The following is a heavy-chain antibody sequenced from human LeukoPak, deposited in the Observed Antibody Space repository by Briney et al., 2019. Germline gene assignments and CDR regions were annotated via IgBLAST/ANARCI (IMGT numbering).Heavy chain of an antibody. CDR1: GFTFNTYA. J-gene: IGHJ1*01. CDR2: ISGSGDRT. CDR3: AKRDYPETSGYAPLFQH. D-gene: IGHD3-22*01. V-gene: IGHV3-23*01. Sequence: GGSLRLSCAASGFTFNTYAMSWVRQAPGKGLECVSGISGSGDRTLYADSVKGRFTISRDNSKNTLYLQMNSLRDEDTAIYYCAKRDYPETSGYAPLFQHWGQGTLATVSS.